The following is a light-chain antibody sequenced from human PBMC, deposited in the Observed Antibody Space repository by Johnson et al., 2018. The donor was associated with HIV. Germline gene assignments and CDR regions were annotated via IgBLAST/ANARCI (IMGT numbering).Light chain of an antibody. CDR1: SSNIGNNY. Sequence: QSVLTQPPSVSAAPGQKVTISCSGSSSNIGNNYVSWYQQLPGTAPKLLIYDNNKRPSGIPDRFSGSKSGTSATLGITGLQTVDEADYYCGTWDNSLSTGGVFGTGTKVTVL. CDR2: DNN. V-gene: IGLV1-51*01. J-gene: IGLJ1*01. CDR3: GTWDNSLSTGGV.